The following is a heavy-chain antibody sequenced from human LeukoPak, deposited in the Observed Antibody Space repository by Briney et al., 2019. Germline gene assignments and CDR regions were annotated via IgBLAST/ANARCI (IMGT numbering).Heavy chain of an antibody. J-gene: IGHJ5*02. V-gene: IGHV3-11*04. CDR2: ISSSGSTI. D-gene: IGHD3-10*01. CDR1: GFTFSDYY. Sequence: GGSLRLSCAASGFTFSDYYMSWIRQAPGKGLEWVSYISSSGSTIYYADSVKGRFTISRDNSKNTLYLQMNSLRAEDTAVYYCAKGGYYGSGNWFDPWGQGTLVTVSS. CDR3: AKGGYYGSGNWFDP.